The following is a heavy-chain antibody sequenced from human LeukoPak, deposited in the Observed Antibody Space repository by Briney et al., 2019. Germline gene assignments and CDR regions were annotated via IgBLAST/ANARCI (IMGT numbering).Heavy chain of an antibody. CDR2: INHSGST. D-gene: IGHD3-10*01. Sequence: SETLSLTCAVYGGSFSGYYWSWIRQPPGKGLEWIGEINHSGSTNYNPSLKSRVTISVDTSKNQFSLKLSSVTAADTAVYYCARGEVYYGSGSHNYWGQGTPVTVSS. CDR1: GGSFSGYY. CDR3: ARGEVYYGSGSHNY. J-gene: IGHJ4*02. V-gene: IGHV4-34*01.